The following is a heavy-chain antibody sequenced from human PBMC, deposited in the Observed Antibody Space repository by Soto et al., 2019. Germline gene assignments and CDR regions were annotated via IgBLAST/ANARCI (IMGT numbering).Heavy chain of an antibody. CDR3: ARAAFTMVRGVMIYYFDY. Sequence: QVPLQESGPGLVKPSGTLSLTCAVSSGSISSSNWWSWVRQPPGKGLEWIGEIYHSGSTNYNPSLKSRVTISVDKSKNQFSLKLSSVTAADTAVYYCARAAFTMVRGVMIYYFDYWGQGTLVTVSS. V-gene: IGHV4-4*02. J-gene: IGHJ4*02. CDR2: IYHSGST. CDR1: SGSISSSNW. D-gene: IGHD3-10*01.